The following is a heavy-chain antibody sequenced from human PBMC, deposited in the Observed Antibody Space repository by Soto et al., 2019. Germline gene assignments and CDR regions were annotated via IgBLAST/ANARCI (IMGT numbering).Heavy chain of an antibody. CDR1: GYTFTSYD. V-gene: IGHV1-8*01. J-gene: IGHJ6*02. Sequence: QVQLVQSGAEVKKPGASVKVSCKASGYTFTSYDINWVRQAAGQGLEWMGWMNPNSGNTGYAQKFQGRVTMTRNISMSTAYMALSSLRSEDTAVYYCSREKTASGMDVWGQGTTVTVSS. CDR3: SREKTASGMDV. CDR2: MNPNSGNT.